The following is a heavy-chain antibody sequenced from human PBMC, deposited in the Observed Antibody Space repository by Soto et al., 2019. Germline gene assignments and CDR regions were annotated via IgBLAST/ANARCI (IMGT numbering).Heavy chain of an antibody. CDR3: ARHSTAAAGDNWFDP. CDR1: GYSFTSYW. D-gene: IGHD6-13*01. V-gene: IGHV5-51*01. CDR2: IYPDDSDT. Sequence: XDSLTISRKGSGYSFTSYWIGLVRQMPGKGLEWMGIIYPDDSDTRYSPSFQGQVTISADKSISTAYLQWSSLKASDTAMYYCARHSTAAAGDNWFDPWGQGTLVTVSS. J-gene: IGHJ5*02.